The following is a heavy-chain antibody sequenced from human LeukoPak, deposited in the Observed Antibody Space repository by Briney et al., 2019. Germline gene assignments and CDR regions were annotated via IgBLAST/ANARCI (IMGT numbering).Heavy chain of an antibody. CDR3: ARTTATYFDY. Sequence: PGGSLRLSCAASGFIFSDYYMSWLHQAPGKGLEWVSYISSSGSSIYYADSVKGRFTISRDNAKNSLYLQMSSLRAEDTDVYYCARTTATYFDYWGQGTLVTVSS. CDR2: ISSSGSSI. D-gene: IGHD6-25*01. CDR1: GFIFSDYY. J-gene: IGHJ4*02. V-gene: IGHV3-11*01.